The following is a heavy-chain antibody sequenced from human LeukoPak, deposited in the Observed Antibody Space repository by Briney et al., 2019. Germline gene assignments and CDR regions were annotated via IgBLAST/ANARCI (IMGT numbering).Heavy chain of an antibody. D-gene: IGHD1-26*01. J-gene: IGHJ6*02. CDR2: IKQDGSEK. V-gene: IGHV3-7*01. CDR3: ARCAGVGATLTYYYYGMDV. CDR1: GFTFSSYW. Sequence: GGSLRLSCAASGFTFSSYWMSRVRQAPGKGLEWVANIKQDGSEKYYVDSVKGRFTISRDNAKNSLYLQMNSLRAEDTAVYYCARCAGVGATLTYYYYGMDVWGQGTTVTVSS.